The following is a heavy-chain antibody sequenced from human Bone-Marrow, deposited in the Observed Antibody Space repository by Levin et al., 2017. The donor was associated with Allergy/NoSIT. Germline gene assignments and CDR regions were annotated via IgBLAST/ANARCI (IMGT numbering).Heavy chain of an antibody. V-gene: IGHV3-21*01. CDR3: ARAGDTSGWYYLDQ. D-gene: IGHD6-19*01. CDR2: ISSSSTYI. CDR1: GFTFSSYA. Sequence: GGSLRLSCAASGFTFSSYAMNWVRQAPGKGLEWVSSISSSSTYIHYADSVKDRFTISRDNAENSLYLQMNSLRAEDTAIYYCARAGDTSGWYYLDQWGQGSLVAVSS. J-gene: IGHJ4*02.